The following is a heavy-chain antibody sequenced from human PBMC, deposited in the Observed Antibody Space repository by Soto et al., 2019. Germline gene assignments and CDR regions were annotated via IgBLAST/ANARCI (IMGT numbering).Heavy chain of an antibody. J-gene: IGHJ6*02. D-gene: IGHD6-19*01. CDR3: ARVRWLVPRGYGMDV. Sequence: ASVKVSFKASGYTFTSYGISWVRQAPGQGLEWMGWISAYNGNTNYAQKLQGRVTMTTDTSTSTAYMELRSLRSDDTAVYYCARVRWLVPRGYGMDVWGQGTTVTVSS. CDR2: ISAYNGNT. CDR1: GYTFTSYG. V-gene: IGHV1-18*01.